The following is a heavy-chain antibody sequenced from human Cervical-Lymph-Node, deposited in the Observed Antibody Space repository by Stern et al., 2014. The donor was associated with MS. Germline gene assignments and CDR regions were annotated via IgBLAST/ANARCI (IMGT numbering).Heavy chain of an antibody. CDR3: ARGHCSGGTCYFDS. Sequence: QVQLQESDSRLVKPSQTLSLTCAVSGGSVGSGGYSWNWIRQPAGKGLEWIGNIYLTGTTYNTPSFQSRVTISVDRSKSQFYLNLSSLTAADTAVYYCARGHCSGGTCYFDSWGQGTLVTVSS. CDR1: GGSVGSGGYS. V-gene: IGHV4-30-2*01. J-gene: IGHJ4*01. D-gene: IGHD2-15*01. CDR2: IYLTGTT.